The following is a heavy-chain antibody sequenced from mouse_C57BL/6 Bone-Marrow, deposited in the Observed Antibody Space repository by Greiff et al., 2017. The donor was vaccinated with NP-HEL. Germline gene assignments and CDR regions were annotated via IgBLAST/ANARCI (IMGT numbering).Heavy chain of an antibody. CDR3: TRWATVLDY. CDR1: GYTFTDYE. CDR2: IDPETGGT. Sequence: VKLQESGAELVRPGASVTLSCKASGYTFTDYEMHWVKQTPVHGLEWIGAIDPETGGTAYNQKFKGKAILTADKSSSTAYMELRSLTSEDSAVYYCTRWATVLDYWGQGTTLTVSS. D-gene: IGHD1-1*01. J-gene: IGHJ2*01. V-gene: IGHV1-15*01.